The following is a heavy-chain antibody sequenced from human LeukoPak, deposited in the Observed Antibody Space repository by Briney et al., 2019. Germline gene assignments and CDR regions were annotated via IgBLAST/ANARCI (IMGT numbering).Heavy chain of an antibody. Sequence: GASVKVSCKASGYTFTGYFMRWVRQAPGQGLEWVGWINPNSGGTNYAQKFQGRVTMTRDTSISTAYIEMRSLRSDGTAVYYCARGGSYWSPSAFDIWGQGTMVTVSS. V-gene: IGHV1-2*02. CDR2: INPNSGGT. D-gene: IGHD1-26*01. J-gene: IGHJ3*02. CDR1: GYTFTGYF. CDR3: ARGGSYWSPSAFDI.